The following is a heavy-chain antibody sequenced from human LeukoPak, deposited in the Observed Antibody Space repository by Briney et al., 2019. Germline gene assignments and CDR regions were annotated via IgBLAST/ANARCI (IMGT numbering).Heavy chain of an antibody. J-gene: IGHJ5*02. Sequence: SETLSLTCTVSGGSISSSSYYWSWIRQPAGKGLEWIGRIYTSGSTNYNPSLKSRVTMSVDTSKNQFSLKLSSVTAADTAVYYCARDAQVRIAAAGIGWFDPWGQGTLVTVSS. V-gene: IGHV4-61*02. D-gene: IGHD6-13*01. CDR2: IYTSGST. CDR1: GGSISSSSYY. CDR3: ARDAQVRIAAAGIGWFDP.